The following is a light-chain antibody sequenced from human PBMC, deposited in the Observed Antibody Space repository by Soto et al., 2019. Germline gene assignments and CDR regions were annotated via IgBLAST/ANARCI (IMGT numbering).Light chain of an antibody. V-gene: IGKV1-5*03. CDR3: QQYNNFWT. J-gene: IGKJ1*01. CDR2: EAS. Sequence: DIPMTQFPSALSASVGDRVTITCRASQSVNIWLAWYQQKPGKAPKLLISEASTVETGVPARFSGSGSGKQFTLTIRSLQPDDLATYYCQQYNNFWTFGQGTKVQIK. CDR1: QSVNIW.